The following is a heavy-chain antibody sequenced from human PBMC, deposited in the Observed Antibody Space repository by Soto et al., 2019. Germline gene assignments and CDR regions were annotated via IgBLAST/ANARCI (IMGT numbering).Heavy chain of an antibody. V-gene: IGHV4-4*02. Sequence: QVQLQESGPGLVKPSETLSLTCAVSGDSLNSGNCWTWVRQPPGKGLEWIGEIYYSGSSSYNPSLKSRVTISMDKSKNQFSLSVNSVTAADTATYYCARGTAWGLGYWGQGTLVIVSS. CDR1: GDSLNSGNC. J-gene: IGHJ4*02. CDR2: IYYSGSS. D-gene: IGHD7-27*01. CDR3: ARGTAWGLGY.